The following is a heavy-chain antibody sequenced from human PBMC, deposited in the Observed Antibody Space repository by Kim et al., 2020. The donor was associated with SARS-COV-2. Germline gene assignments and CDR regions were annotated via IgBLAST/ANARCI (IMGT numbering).Heavy chain of an antibody. CDR1: GFTFSSYA. CDR3: AKDRESGFLEWYIDY. J-gene: IGHJ4*02. Sequence: GGSLRLSCAASGFTFSSYAMSWVRQAPGKGLEWVSAISGSGGSTYYADSVKGRFTISRDNSKNTLYLQMNSLRAEDTAVYYCAKDRESGFLEWYIDYWGQGTLVTVSS. CDR2: ISGSGGST. D-gene: IGHD3-3*01. V-gene: IGHV3-23*01.